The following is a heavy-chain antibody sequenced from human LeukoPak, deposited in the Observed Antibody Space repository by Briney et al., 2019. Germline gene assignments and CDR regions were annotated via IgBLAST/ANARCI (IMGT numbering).Heavy chain of an antibody. D-gene: IGHD3-3*01. V-gene: IGHV4-38-2*02. Sequence: SETLSLTCTVSGYSISSGYYWGWIRQPPGKGLEWIGSIYHSGDTYYNPSLESRVTISVDTSKNQLSLKLSSVTAADTAVYYCARDGMEWISLYYFDYWGQGTLVTVSS. CDR1: GYSISSGYY. CDR3: ARDGMEWISLYYFDY. J-gene: IGHJ4*02. CDR2: IYHSGDT.